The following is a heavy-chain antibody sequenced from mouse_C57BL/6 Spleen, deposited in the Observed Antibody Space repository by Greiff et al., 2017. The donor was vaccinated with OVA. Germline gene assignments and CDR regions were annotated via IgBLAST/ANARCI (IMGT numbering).Heavy chain of an antibody. J-gene: IGHJ3*01. D-gene: IGHD1-1*01. Sequence: EVHLVESGTVLARPGASVKMSCKTSGYTFTSYWMHWVKQRPGQGLEWIGAIYPGNSDTSYNQKFKGKAKLTAVTSASTAYMELSSLTNEDSAVYYCTRSGGSSYVRFAYWGQGTLVTVSA. CDR1: GYTFTSYW. CDR3: TRSGGSSYVRFAY. CDR2: IYPGNSDT. V-gene: IGHV1-5*01.